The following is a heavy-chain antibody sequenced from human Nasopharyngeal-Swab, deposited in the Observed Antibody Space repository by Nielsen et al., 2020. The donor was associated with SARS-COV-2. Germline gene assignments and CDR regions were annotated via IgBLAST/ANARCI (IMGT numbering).Heavy chain of an antibody. V-gene: IGHV1-69*10. Sequence: SVKVSCKASGGTFSSYAISWLRQAPGQGLEWMGGIIPILGIANYAQKFQGRVTITADKSTSTAYMELSSLRSEDTAVYYFARDHVRGRRYYFDYWGQGTLVTVSS. CDR2: IIPILGIA. CDR1: GGTFSSYA. CDR3: ARDHVRGRRYYFDY. J-gene: IGHJ4*02. D-gene: IGHD5-12*01.